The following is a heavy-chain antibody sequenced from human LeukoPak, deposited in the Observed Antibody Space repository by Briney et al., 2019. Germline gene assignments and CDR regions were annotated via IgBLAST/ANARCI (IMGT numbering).Heavy chain of an antibody. D-gene: IGHD4-11*01. CDR1: GFTFSSYW. V-gene: IGHV3-74*01. J-gene: IGHJ4*02. CDR3: ARDLMTTDLDY. CDR2: ISSDGSST. Sequence: GGSLRLSCAASGFTFSSYWMHWVRQAPGKGLVWVSRISSDGSSTYYADSVKGRFTISRGNAKNTLYLQMISLRAEDTAVYYCARDLMTTDLDYWGQGTLVTVSS.